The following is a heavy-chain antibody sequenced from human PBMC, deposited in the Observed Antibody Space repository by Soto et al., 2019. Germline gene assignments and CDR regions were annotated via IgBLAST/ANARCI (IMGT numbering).Heavy chain of an antibody. CDR2: ISYDGSNK. D-gene: IGHD6-13*01. V-gene: IGHV3-30-3*01. Sequence: QVQLVESGGGVVQPGRSLRLSCAASGFTFSSYAMHWVRQAPGKGLEWVAVISYDGSNKYYADSVKGRFTISRDNSKNTLYLQMNSLRAEDTAVYYCARVLDPYSSSWYSAFDIWGQGTMVTVSS. J-gene: IGHJ3*02. CDR3: ARVLDPYSSSWYSAFDI. CDR1: GFTFSSYA.